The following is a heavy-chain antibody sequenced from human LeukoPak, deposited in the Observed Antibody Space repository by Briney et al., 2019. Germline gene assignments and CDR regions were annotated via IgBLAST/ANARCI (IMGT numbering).Heavy chain of an antibody. CDR3: ARGVVYPTWSGPHWSDY. V-gene: IGHV3-23*01. D-gene: IGHD3-3*01. CDR1: GFTFSDHA. J-gene: IGHJ4*02. Sequence: GGSLRLSCAASGFTFSDHAMSWVRQAPAKGLEWVSSINGNGGGSYYIDSVKGRFTVSRDNAKNSLYLQMNSLRAEDTAVYYCARGVVYPTWSGPHWSDYWGQGTLVTVSS. CDR2: INGNGGGS.